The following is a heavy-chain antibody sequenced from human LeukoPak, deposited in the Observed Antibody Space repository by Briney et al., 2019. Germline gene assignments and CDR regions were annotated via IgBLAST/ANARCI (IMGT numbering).Heavy chain of an antibody. V-gene: IGHV3-48*04. J-gene: IGHJ4*02. CDR2: IGLSSGKT. D-gene: IGHD1-1*01. Sequence: GGSLRLSCAASGFTFSSYGMHWVRQAPGKGLEWISYIGLSSGKTKYADSVKGRFTISGDNAKNSLYLQMNSLRVEDTAVYFCARDHNYAFDNWGQGILVTVSS. CDR1: GFTFSSYG. CDR3: ARDHNYAFDN.